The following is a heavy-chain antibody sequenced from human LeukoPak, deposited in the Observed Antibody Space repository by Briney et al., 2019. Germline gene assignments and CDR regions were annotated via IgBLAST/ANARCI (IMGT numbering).Heavy chain of an antibody. CDR1: GNTFTSYA. V-gene: IGHV1-3*01. Sequence: ASVKVSCKASGNTFTSYATHWVRQAPGQRLEWMGWINAGNGNTKYSRKFQGRVTITRDTSASTAYMELSSLRSEDTAVYYCARSFSGSYWDWGQGTLVTVSS. J-gene: IGHJ4*02. CDR3: ARSFSGSYWD. CDR2: INAGNGNT. D-gene: IGHD1-26*01.